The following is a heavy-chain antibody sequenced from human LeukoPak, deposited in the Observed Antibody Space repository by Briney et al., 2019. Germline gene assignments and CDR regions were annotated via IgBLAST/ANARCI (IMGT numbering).Heavy chain of an antibody. V-gene: IGHV3-74*01. CDR3: ARGPNSNWSGLDF. CDR2: ISPTGSTT. CDR1: GFSYSGHW. J-gene: IGHJ4*02. D-gene: IGHD6-6*01. Sequence: GGSLRLSCTTSGFSYSGHWMHWARQLPGKGLVWVSRISPTGSTTSYADSVKGRFTVSRDNAKNTLYLQVNNLRAEDTAVYYCARGPNSNWSGLDFWGQGTLLTVSS.